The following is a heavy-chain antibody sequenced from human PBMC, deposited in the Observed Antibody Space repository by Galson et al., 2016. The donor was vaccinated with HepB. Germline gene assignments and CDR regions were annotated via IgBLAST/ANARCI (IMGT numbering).Heavy chain of an antibody. Sequence: EPLSLTCTVSAGSISSSTHSWGWIRQPPGKGLEWMGSIYYSGTTYYQPSLASRVSISVDTSTNHFSLKLNSVTAADTAVYYCARHFWRGYYRGPFDYWGQGTLVTVSS. J-gene: IGHJ4*02. CDR2: IYYSGTT. V-gene: IGHV4-39*01. D-gene: IGHD3-3*01. CDR3: ARHFWRGYYRGPFDY. CDR1: AGSISSSTHS.